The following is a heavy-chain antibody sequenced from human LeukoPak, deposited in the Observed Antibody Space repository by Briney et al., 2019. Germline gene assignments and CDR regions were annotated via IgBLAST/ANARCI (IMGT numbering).Heavy chain of an antibody. CDR3: ARGASGSYCSGGSCPYFDY. CDR1: GYTFTSYD. V-gene: IGHV1-8*01. CDR2: VYPNSGHT. J-gene: IGHJ4*02. Sequence: GASVKVSCKASGYTFTSYDINWVRQATGQGLEWMGWVYPNSGHTGYAQKFQGRVTMTRNTSISTAYMDLSSLRSEDTAVYYCARGASGSYCSGGSCPYFDYWGQGTLVSVSS. D-gene: IGHD2-15*01.